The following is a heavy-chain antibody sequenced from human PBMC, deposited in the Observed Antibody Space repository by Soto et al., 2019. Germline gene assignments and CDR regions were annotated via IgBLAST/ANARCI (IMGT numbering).Heavy chain of an antibody. J-gene: IGHJ6*02. Sequence: QVQLVQSGAEVKKPGSSVKVSCKASGGTFSSYAISWVRQAPGQGLEWMGGSIPIFGTAHYAQKFQGRVTITADKSTSTAYMELSSLRSEDTAVYYCARDISAIAARPTYYYGMDVWGQGTTVTVSS. CDR1: GGTFSSYA. V-gene: IGHV1-69*06. D-gene: IGHD6-6*01. CDR2: SIPIFGTA. CDR3: ARDISAIAARPTYYYGMDV.